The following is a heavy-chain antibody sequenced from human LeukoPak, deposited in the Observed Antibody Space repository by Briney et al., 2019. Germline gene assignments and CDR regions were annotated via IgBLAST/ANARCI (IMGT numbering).Heavy chain of an antibody. Sequence: PGGSLRLSCAAPGFTFDDYAMHWVRQAPGKGLEWVSGISWNSGSIGYADSVKGRFTISRDNAKSSLYLQMNSLRAEDTALYYCAKDSELTIFGVVNYFDYWGQGTLVTVSS. CDR3: AKDSELTIFGVVNYFDY. J-gene: IGHJ4*02. D-gene: IGHD3-3*01. CDR2: ISWNSGSI. CDR1: GFTFDDYA. V-gene: IGHV3-9*01.